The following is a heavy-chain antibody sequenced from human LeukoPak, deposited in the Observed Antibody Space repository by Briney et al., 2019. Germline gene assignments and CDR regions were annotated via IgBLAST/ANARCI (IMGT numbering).Heavy chain of an antibody. CDR2: IIPIFGTA. V-gene: IGHV1-69*13. J-gene: IGHJ4*02. CDR1: GGTFSSYA. CDR3: ARDLCSSTSCYIFDY. Sequence: GASAKVSCKASGGTFSSYAISWVRQAPGQGLEWMGGIIPIFGTANYAQKFQGRVTITADESTSTAYMELSSLRSEDTAVYYCARDLCSSTSCYIFDYWGQGTLVTVSS. D-gene: IGHD2-2*01.